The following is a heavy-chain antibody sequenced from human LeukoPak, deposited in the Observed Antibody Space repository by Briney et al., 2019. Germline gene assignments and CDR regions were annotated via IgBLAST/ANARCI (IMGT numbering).Heavy chain of an antibody. CDR3: ARDRSPPNWGDAFDI. D-gene: IGHD7-27*01. Sequence: GGPLRLSCAASGFTFSSYAMHWVRQAPGKGLEWVAVISYDGSNKYYADSVKGRFTISRDNSKNTLYLQMNSLRAEDTAVYYCARDRSPPNWGDAFDIWGQGTMVTVSS. V-gene: IGHV3-30*04. CDR2: ISYDGSNK. J-gene: IGHJ3*02. CDR1: GFTFSSYA.